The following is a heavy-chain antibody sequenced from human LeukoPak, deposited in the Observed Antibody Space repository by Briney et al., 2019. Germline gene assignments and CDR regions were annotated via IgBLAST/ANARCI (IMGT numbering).Heavy chain of an antibody. Sequence: GGSLRLSCAASGFTVSSNYMSWVRQAPGKGLEWVSVIYSGGSTYYADSVKGRFTISRDNSKNTLYLQMNSLRAEDTAVYYCAKGTVGATNVGDYFDYWGQGTLVTVSS. CDR1: GFTVSSNY. CDR3: AKGTVGATNVGDYFDY. CDR2: IYSGGST. V-gene: IGHV3-53*01. J-gene: IGHJ4*02. D-gene: IGHD1-26*01.